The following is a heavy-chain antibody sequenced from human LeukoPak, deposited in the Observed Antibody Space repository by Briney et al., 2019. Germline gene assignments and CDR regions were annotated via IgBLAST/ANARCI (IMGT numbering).Heavy chain of an antibody. J-gene: IGHJ4*02. V-gene: IGHV3-48*01. Sequence: GGSLRLSCGASGYTFSDYTMNWVRQAPGKGPEWISYISSGGSVMHYADSVKGRFTISRDNVENSLYLQMNSLRVGDTAVYYCTRDLEYWGQGVLVTVSS. CDR1: GYTFSDYT. CDR3: TRDLEY. CDR2: ISSGGSVM.